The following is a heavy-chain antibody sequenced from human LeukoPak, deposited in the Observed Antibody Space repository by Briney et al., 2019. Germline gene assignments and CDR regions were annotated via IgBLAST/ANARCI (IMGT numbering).Heavy chain of an antibody. D-gene: IGHD6-13*01. Sequence: ASVMVSCKASGYTFTDYYMHWVRQAPGQGLEWMGIINPSGGSTSYAQKFQGRVTMTRDTSTSTVYMELSSLRSEDTAVYYCAREIGIAAAGNDYYYYGMDVWGQGTTATVSS. J-gene: IGHJ6*02. CDR2: INPSGGST. V-gene: IGHV1-46*01. CDR3: AREIGIAAAGNDYYYYGMDV. CDR1: GYTFTDYY.